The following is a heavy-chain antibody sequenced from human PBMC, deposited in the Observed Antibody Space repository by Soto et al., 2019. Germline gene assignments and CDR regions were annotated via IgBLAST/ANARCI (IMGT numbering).Heavy chain of an antibody. CDR3: ARDGFRVGVINYRSVDY. Sequence: QVQLVESGGGVVQPGRSLRLSCAASGFTFSSYGMHWVRQAPGKGLEWVAVIWYDGSNKYYADSVKGRFTISRDNSKNTLYLQMNSLRAEDTAVYYCARDGFRVGVINYRSVDYWGQGTLVTVSS. CDR2: IWYDGSNK. D-gene: IGHD3-22*01. J-gene: IGHJ4*02. V-gene: IGHV3-33*01. CDR1: GFTFSSYG.